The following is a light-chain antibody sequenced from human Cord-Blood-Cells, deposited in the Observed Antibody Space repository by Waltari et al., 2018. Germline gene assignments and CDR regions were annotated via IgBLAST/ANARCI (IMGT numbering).Light chain of an antibody. J-gene: IGKJ1*01. Sequence: EIVMTQSPATLSVSPGARATLSCRASQSVSSNLPWYQQKPGQAPRLLIYGASTRATGIPARFSGSGSGTEFTHTISSLQSEDFAVYYCQQYNNWPPWTFGQGTKVEIK. CDR3: QQYNNWPPWT. CDR2: GAS. V-gene: IGKV3-15*01. CDR1: QSVSSN.